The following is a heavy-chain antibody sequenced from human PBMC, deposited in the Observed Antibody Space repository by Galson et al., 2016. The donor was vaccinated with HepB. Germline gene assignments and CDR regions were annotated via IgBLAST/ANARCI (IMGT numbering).Heavy chain of an antibody. J-gene: IGHJ6*02. CDR2: IYHSGNT. Sequence: SETLSLTCAVSGGSISSSNWWNWVRQPPGKGLEWIGEIYHSGNTNYNPSLKSRVTISVDKSKNQFSLKLTSVTAADTAVYYCAREDGDHDLEYYGLDVWGQGTTVTVSS. CDR3: AREDGDHDLEYYGLDV. CDR1: GGSISSSNW. V-gene: IGHV4-4*02. D-gene: IGHD4-17*01.